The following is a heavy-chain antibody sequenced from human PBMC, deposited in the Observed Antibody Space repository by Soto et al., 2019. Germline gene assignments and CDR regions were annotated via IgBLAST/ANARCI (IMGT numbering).Heavy chain of an antibody. CDR3: ARDGMTTGDT. D-gene: IGHD2-21*02. CDR2: VFSSVSA. Sequence: QLQLQESGPGQVRPAETLSLTCIVSGVSVRSYTWSWVRQPANKGLEWIGRVFSSVSATYNPSLKSRVTITMDTPENRIYLKLDSVTAADAGFYYCARDGMTTGDTWGPGTAVTVSS. CDR1: GVSVRSYT. J-gene: IGHJ4*02. V-gene: IGHV4-4*07.